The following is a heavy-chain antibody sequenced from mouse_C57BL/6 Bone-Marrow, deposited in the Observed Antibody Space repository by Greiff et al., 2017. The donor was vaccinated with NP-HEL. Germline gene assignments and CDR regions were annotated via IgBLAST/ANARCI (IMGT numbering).Heavy chain of an antibody. D-gene: IGHD2-4*01. CDR3: ARYDYPDY. Sequence: VQLQQSGPELVKPGASVKISCTASGYTFTDYYMNWVKQSHGKSLEWIGDINPNNGGTSYNQKFKGKATLTVDKSSSTAYMELRSLTSEDSAVYYCARYDYPDYWGQGTTLTVSS. CDR2: INPNNGGT. J-gene: IGHJ2*01. CDR1: GYTFTDYY. V-gene: IGHV1-26*01.